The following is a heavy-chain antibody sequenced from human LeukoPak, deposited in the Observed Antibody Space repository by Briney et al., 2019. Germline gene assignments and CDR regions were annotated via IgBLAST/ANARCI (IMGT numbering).Heavy chain of an antibody. D-gene: IGHD5-12*01. CDR3: ARDAGNSGYGCDL. V-gene: IGHV3-48*01. Sequence: GGSLRLSCAASGFTFSQYSINWVRQAPGKGLEWVSHLRYTGETFYADSVKGRFTISRDNVRNSLYLQMNSLRAEDTAMYYCARDAGNSGYGCDLWGQGTLVTVSS. J-gene: IGHJ5*02. CDR2: LRYTGET. CDR1: GFTFSQYS.